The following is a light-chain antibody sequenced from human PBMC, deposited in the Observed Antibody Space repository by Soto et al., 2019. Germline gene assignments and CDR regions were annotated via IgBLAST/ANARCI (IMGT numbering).Light chain of an antibody. CDR2: DAS. V-gene: IGKV3-15*01. Sequence: EIVMTQSPATLSVSPGERATLSCRASQSVSSNLVWYQQKPGQAPRLLMYDASTRATGIPARFSGSGSGTEFTLTISSLQSEDFAVYYCQQYNSWPPMYTFGQGTKLEIK. J-gene: IGKJ2*01. CDR3: QQYNSWPPMYT. CDR1: QSVSSN.